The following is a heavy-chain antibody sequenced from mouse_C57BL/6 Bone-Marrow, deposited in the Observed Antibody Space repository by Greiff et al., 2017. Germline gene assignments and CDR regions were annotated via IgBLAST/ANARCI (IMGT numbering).Heavy chain of an antibody. CDR1: GFTFSSYA. D-gene: IGHD1-1*01. CDR2: ISDGGSYT. Sequence: EVKLMESGGGLVKPGGSLKLSCAASGFTFSSYAMSWVRQTPEKRLEWVATISDGGSYTYYPDNVKGRFTISRDNAKNNLYLQMSHLKSEDTAMYYCARQGVIYYYGSSYGFDYWGQGTTLTVSS. V-gene: IGHV5-4*03. J-gene: IGHJ2*01. CDR3: ARQGVIYYYGSSYGFDY.